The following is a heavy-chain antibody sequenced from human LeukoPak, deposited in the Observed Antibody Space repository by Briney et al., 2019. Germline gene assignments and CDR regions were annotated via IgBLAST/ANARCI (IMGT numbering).Heavy chain of an antibody. D-gene: IGHD2/OR15-2a*01. J-gene: IGHJ4*02. CDR1: GFTLSSQA. Sequence: GGSLRLSCAASGFTLSSQAMSWVRQAPGKALEWVSRISGSGDNTDYPDSVKGRFIISRDNSKNTLYLQMNSLRVEDTALYYCASSPASTFGPLDYWGQGTLVSVSS. CDR2: ISGSGDNT. CDR3: ASSPASTFGPLDY. V-gene: IGHV3-23*01.